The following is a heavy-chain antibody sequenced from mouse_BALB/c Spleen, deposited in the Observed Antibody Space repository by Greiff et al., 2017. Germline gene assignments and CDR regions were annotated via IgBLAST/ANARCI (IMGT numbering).Heavy chain of an antibody. CDR2: ISSGGST. CDR1: GFTFSSYA. CDR3: ARGGGYYGSSLDY. Sequence: EVQRVESGGGLVKPGGSLKLSCAASGFTFSSYAMSWVRQTPEKRLEWVASISSGGSTYYPDSVKGRFTISRDNARNILYLQMSSLRSEDTAMYYCARGGGYYGSSLDYWGQGTTLTVSS. D-gene: IGHD1-1*01. J-gene: IGHJ2*01. V-gene: IGHV5-6-5*01.